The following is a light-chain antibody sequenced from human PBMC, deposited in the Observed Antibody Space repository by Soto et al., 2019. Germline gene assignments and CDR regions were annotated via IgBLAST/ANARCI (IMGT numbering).Light chain of an antibody. CDR3: QQYGTSPWT. J-gene: IGKJ1*01. Sequence: EIVLTQSPGTLALSPGERATLSCRASQSVSSTYLAWYQQKPGQAPRLLIYDASSRAAAIPDRFSGSGSGMDFTLTISRLEPEDFAVYFCQQYGTSPWTFGQGTKVDIK. CDR2: DAS. V-gene: IGKV3-20*01. CDR1: QSVSSTY.